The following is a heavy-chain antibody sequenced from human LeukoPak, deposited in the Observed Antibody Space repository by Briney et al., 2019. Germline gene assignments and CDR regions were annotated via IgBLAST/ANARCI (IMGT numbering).Heavy chain of an antibody. D-gene: IGHD3-22*01. CDR2: ISYDGSNK. V-gene: IGHV3-30*18. Sequence: PGGSLRLSCAASGFTFSSYGMHWVRQAPGKGLEWVAVISYDGSNKYYADSVKGRFTISRGNSKNTLYLQMNSLRAEDTAVYYCAKAAPTYYYDSSGYYPGDYWGQGTLVTVSS. J-gene: IGHJ4*02. CDR1: GFTFSSYG. CDR3: AKAAPTYYYDSSGYYPGDY.